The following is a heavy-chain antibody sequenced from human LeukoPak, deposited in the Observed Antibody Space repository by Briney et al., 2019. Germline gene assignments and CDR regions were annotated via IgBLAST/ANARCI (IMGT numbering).Heavy chain of an antibody. CDR2: VSGSGGRT. J-gene: IGHJ4*02. CDR3: TKDQGYSGYDPLDY. D-gene: IGHD5-12*01. Sequence: GGSLRLSCAASGFTFSSYAMSWVRQAPGKGLEWVSAVSGSGGRTYYADSVKGRFTISRDNAKNTLYLQMNSLRAEDTAVYYCTKDQGYSGYDPLDYWGQGTLVTVSS. V-gene: IGHV3-23*01. CDR1: GFTFSSYA.